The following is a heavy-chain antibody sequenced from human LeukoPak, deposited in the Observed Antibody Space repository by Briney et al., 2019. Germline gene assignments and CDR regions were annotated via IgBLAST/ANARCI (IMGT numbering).Heavy chain of an antibody. J-gene: IGHJ4*02. D-gene: IGHD4-11*01. V-gene: IGHV3-30-3*01. Sequence: GGSLRLSCAASGFTFSSFAMHGVRQAPGEGLEGVAVISYDGSNKYYADSVKGRFTISRDNSKNTLYLQMNSLRAEDTAVYYCARAPSTVTGTEGDYWGQGTLVTVSS. CDR2: ISYDGSNK. CDR1: GFTFSSFA. CDR3: ARAPSTVTGTEGDY.